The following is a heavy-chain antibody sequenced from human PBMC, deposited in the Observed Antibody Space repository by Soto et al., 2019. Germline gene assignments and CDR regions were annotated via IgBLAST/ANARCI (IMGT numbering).Heavy chain of an antibody. CDR2: ISGSGGST. D-gene: IGHD6-6*01. J-gene: IGHJ3*02. CDR1: RFPFSSYA. V-gene: IGHV3-23*01. CDR3: AKDFRQLEEPAFDI. Sequence: PGGSLRLSCAASRFPFSSYAMSWVRQAPGKGLEWVSAISGSGGSTYYADSVKGRFTISRDNSKNTLYLQMNSLRAEDTAVYYCAKDFRQLEEPAFDIWGQGTMVTVSS.